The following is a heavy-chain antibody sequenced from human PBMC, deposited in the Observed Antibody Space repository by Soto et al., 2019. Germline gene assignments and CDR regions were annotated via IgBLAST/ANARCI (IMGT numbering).Heavy chain of an antibody. D-gene: IGHD2-2*01. CDR3: AGPTSHCYDTWYLDY. V-gene: IGHV2-5*01. CDR1: GFSLSTSGVG. Sequence: ESRPTLVNPTQTLTLTCTFSGFSLSTSGVGVGWIRQPPGKALEWLALIYWNDDKRYSPSLKTRLTITKDTSKNQVVLTMTNMDPVDTATYYCAGPTSHCYDTWYLDYRGKATLGTAST. J-gene: IGHJ4*02. CDR2: IYWNDDK.